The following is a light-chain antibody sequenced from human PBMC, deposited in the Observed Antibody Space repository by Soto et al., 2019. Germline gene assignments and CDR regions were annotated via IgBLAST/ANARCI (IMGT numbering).Light chain of an antibody. V-gene: IGKV1-27*01. J-gene: IGKJ4*01. CDR2: AAS. CDR3: QKYNSAPLT. CDR1: QRLRND. Sequence: IQLTQSPSSLSVSVGDRVTITCRASQRLRNDLGWYQQKQPKAPQLLLYAASSLQSAGPPRISGSGCGRDFTLTISSLQHEDVAADYCQKYNSAPLTFGEGTKVDIK.